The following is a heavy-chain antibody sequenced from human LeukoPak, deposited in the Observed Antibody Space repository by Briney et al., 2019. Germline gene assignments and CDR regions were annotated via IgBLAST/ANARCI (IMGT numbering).Heavy chain of an antibody. V-gene: IGHV1-46*03. D-gene: IGHD6-13*01. CDR2: INPSGGST. Sequence: GASVKASCKASGYTFTSYYMHWVRQAPGQGLEWMGIINPSGGSTSYAQKFQGRVTMTRDTSTSTVYMELSSLRSEDTAVYYCASSAAGTAIAVDWGQGTLVTVSS. CDR1: GYTFTSYY. CDR3: ASSAAGTAIAVD. J-gene: IGHJ4*02.